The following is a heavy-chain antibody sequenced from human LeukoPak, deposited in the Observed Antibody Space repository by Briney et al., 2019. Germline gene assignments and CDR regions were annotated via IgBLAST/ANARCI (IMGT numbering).Heavy chain of an antibody. V-gene: IGHV3-48*03. CDR1: GFSFSSYE. D-gene: IGHD6-13*01. J-gene: IGHJ6*02. Sequence: GGSLRLSCAASGFSFSSYEMNWVRQAPGKGLEWVSYISSSGSTIYYADSVKGRFTISRDNAKNSLYLQMNSLRAEDTAVYYCARDQGSSSWGPGSYYHYYGMDVWGQGTTVTVSS. CDR2: ISSSGSTI. CDR3: ARDQGSSSWGPGSYYHYYGMDV.